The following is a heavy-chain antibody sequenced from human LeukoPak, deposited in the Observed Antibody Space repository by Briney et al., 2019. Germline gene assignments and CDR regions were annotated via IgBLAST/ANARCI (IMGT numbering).Heavy chain of an antibody. D-gene: IGHD6-19*01. CDR1: GGSISSGSYY. J-gene: IGHJ4*02. Sequence: SQTLSLTXTVSGGSISSGSYYSSWIRQPAGKGLQWIGRIYTSGSTNYNPSLKSRVTISVDTSKNQFSLKLSSVTAADTAVYYCARAPRLAVAGTHFDYWGQGTLVTVSS. CDR2: IYTSGST. CDR3: ARAPRLAVAGTHFDY. V-gene: IGHV4-61*02.